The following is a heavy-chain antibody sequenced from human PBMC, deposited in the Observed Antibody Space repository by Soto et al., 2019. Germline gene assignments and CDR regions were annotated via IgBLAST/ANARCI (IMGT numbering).Heavy chain of an antibody. CDR2: IYYSGST. D-gene: IGHD3-22*01. J-gene: IGHJ6*02. CDR3: ARARGYYDSSGYSSWEPDYYYYGMDV. CDR1: GGSISSYY. Sequence: SETLSLTCTVSGGSISSYYWSWIRQPPGKGLEWIGYIYYSGSTNYNPSLKSRVTISVDTSKNQFSLKLSSVTAADTAVYYCARARGYYDSSGYSSWEPDYYYYGMDVWGQGTTVTVSS. V-gene: IGHV4-59*01.